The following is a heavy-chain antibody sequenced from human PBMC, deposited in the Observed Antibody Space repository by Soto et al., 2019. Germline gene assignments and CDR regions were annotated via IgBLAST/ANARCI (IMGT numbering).Heavy chain of an antibody. CDR3: ARDPTP. J-gene: IGHJ5*02. V-gene: IGHV4-31*03. CDR2: IYYSGST. CDR1: GGSISSGGYY. Sequence: QVQLQESGPGLVKPSQTLSLTCTVSGGSISSGGYYWSWIRQHPGKGLEWIGYIYYSGSTYYNPSLKSRVTISVDTSKNQXSLXXSSVTAXDXXXYYXARDPTPWGQGTLVTVSS.